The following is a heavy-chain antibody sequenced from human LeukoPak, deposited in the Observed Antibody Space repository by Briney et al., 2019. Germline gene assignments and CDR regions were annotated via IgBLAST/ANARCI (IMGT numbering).Heavy chain of an antibody. D-gene: IGHD6-13*01. CDR1: GFTFDDYA. Sequence: GGSLRLSCAASGFTFDDYARHWVRQAPGKGLEWVSGISWNSGSIGYADSVKGRFTISRDNAKNSLYLQMNSLRAEDTALYYCAKDIGVAAAGTVPDYWGQGTLVTVSS. V-gene: IGHV3-9*01. CDR2: ISWNSGSI. J-gene: IGHJ4*02. CDR3: AKDIGVAAAGTVPDY.